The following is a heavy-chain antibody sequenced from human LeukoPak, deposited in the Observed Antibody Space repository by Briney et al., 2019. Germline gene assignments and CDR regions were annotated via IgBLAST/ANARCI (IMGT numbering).Heavy chain of an antibody. CDR1: GYTFTGYY. D-gene: IGHD3-10*01. Sequence: ASVKVSCKASGYTFTGYYMHRVRQAPGQGLEWMGWINPNSGGTNYAQKFQGRVTMTRDTSISTAYMELSRLRSDDTAVYYCARFAVLPNAFDIWGKGTMVTVSS. CDR3: ARFAVLPNAFDI. J-gene: IGHJ3*02. CDR2: INPNSGGT. V-gene: IGHV1-2*02.